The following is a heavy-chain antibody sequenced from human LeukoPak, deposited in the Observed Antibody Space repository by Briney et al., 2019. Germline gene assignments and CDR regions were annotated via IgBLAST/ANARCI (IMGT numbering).Heavy chain of an antibody. D-gene: IGHD3-10*01. V-gene: IGHV4-4*02. CDR1: GGSISSSNW. Sequence: SGTLSLTCAVSGGSISSSNWWSWVRQPPGKGLEWIGEIYHSGSTNYNPSLKSRVTISVDTSKNQFSPKLSSVTAADTAVYYCARFQITMVRGFDYWGQGTLVTVSS. CDR2: IYHSGST. CDR3: ARFQITMVRGFDY. J-gene: IGHJ4*02.